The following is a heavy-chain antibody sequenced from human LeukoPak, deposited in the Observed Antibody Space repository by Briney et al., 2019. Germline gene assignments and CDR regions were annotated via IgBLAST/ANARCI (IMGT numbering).Heavy chain of an antibody. Sequence: GGSLRLSCAASGFTFSSYAMHWVRQAPGKGLEWVAVISYDGSNKYYADSVKGRFTISRDNSKNTLYLQMNSLRAEDTALYYCAKNYYDSSGYYYGIAAFDIWGQGTMVTVSS. CDR2: ISYDGSNK. CDR3: AKNYYDSSGYYYGIAAFDI. CDR1: GFTFSSYA. V-gene: IGHV3-30-3*02. D-gene: IGHD3-22*01. J-gene: IGHJ3*02.